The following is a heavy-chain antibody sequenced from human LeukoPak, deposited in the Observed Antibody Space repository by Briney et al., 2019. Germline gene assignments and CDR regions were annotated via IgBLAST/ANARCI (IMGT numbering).Heavy chain of an antibody. D-gene: IGHD6-13*01. V-gene: IGHV1-2*02. CDR2: INPNSGGT. Sequence: ASVKVSCKASGGTFSSYAISWVRQAPGQGLEWMGWINPNSGGTNYAQKFQGRVTMTRDTSISTAYMELSRLRSDDTAVYYCARAGYSSSWDFDYWGQGTLVTVSS. CDR3: ARAGYSSSWDFDY. J-gene: IGHJ4*02. CDR1: GGTFSSYA.